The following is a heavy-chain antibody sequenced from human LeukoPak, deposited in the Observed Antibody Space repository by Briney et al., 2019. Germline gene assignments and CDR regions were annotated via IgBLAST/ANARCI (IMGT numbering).Heavy chain of an antibody. J-gene: IGHJ6*02. Sequence: ASVKLSCKASGYIFTGYYIHWVRQAPGQGLEWKGWINPNSGGTNYAQKVEGRVTVTRDTSNSTAYMELRRLTSDDTAVYYCARVSITKYWNAMDVWGQGTTVTVSS. V-gene: IGHV1-2*02. CDR1: GYIFTGYY. D-gene: IGHD2/OR15-2a*01. CDR3: ARVSITKYWNAMDV. CDR2: INPNSGGT.